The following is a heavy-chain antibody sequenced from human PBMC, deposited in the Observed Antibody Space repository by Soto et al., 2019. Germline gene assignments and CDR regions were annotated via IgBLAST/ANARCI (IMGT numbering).Heavy chain of an antibody. D-gene: IGHD1-26*01. J-gene: IGHJ6*02. V-gene: IGHV3-73*01. Sequence: GGSLRLSCAASGFTFSGSAMHWVRQASGKGLEWVGRIRSKANSYATAYAASVKGRFTISRDDSKNTAYLQMNSLKTEDTAVYYCTRQGGWELGYYYYGMDVWGQGTTVTVS. CDR3: TRQGGWELGYYYYGMDV. CDR1: GFTFSGSA. CDR2: IRSKANSYAT.